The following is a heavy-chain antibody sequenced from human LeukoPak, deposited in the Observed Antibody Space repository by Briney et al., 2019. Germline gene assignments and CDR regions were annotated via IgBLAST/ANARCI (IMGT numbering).Heavy chain of an antibody. CDR3: AKDLGYNWNYFDY. Sequence: GGSLRLSCAASGFTFSNYGMTWVRQAPGKGPEWVSIINNSGGSTYYADSVKGRFTISRDNSKNTLYLQIDTLRAEDTAIYYCAKDLGYNWNYFDYWGQGTLVTVSS. CDR1: GFTFSNYG. J-gene: IGHJ4*02. CDR2: INNSGGST. D-gene: IGHD1-20*01. V-gene: IGHV3-23*01.